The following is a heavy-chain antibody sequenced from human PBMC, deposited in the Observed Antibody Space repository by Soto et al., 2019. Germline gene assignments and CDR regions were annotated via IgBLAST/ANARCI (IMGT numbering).Heavy chain of an antibody. CDR2: ISGGGGST. D-gene: IGHD3-9*01. CDR1: GFTFSSNA. CDR3: AKDDYDILTGYSYYGMDV. J-gene: IGHJ6*02. V-gene: IGHV3-23*01. Sequence: RLSCAASGFTFSSNAMSRGRQAPGKGLEGAAAISGGGGSTYYADSVKGRFTISRDNSKTTLYLQMNSLRAEDTAVYYCAKDDYDILTGYSYYGMDVWGQGFTVTVSS.